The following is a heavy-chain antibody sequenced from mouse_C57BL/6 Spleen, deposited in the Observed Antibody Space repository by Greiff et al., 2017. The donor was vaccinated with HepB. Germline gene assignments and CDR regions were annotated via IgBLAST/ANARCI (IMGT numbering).Heavy chain of an antibody. Sequence: QVQLQQSGAELVRPGTSVKVSCKASGYAFTNYLIEWVKQRPGQGLEWIGVINPGSGGTNYNEKFKGKATLTADKSSSTAYMQLSSLTSEDSAVYVCARGITTVHYAMDYWGQGTSVTVSS. CDR1: GYAFTNYL. CDR3: ARGITTVHYAMDY. J-gene: IGHJ4*01. V-gene: IGHV1-54*01. D-gene: IGHD1-1*01. CDR2: INPGSGGT.